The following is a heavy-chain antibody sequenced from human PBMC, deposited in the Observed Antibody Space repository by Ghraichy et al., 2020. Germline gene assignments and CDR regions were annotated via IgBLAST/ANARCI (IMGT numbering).Heavy chain of an antibody. CDR1: GFTFSSYW. CDR3: ARAIYDFWPPYNWFDP. J-gene: IGHJ5*02. CDR2: IKQDGSEK. V-gene: IGHV3-7*01. D-gene: IGHD3-3*01. Sequence: GASLNISCAASGFTFSSYWMSWVRQAPGKGLEWVANIKQDGSEKYYVDSVKGRFTISRDNAKNSLYLQMNSLRAEDTAVYYCARAIYDFWPPYNWFDPWGQGTLVTVSS.